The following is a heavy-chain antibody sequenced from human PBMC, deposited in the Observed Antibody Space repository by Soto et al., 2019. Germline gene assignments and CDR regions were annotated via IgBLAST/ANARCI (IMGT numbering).Heavy chain of an antibody. CDR3: AMYYGHGQDY. J-gene: IGHJ4*02. CDR2: ISYGGTT. Sequence: SETLSLTCSVSGASFTNYYLSWIRQSPGKGLEWIGYISYGGTTNFNSSLKGRVTVSVDMSKNQFSLTLNSVTAADTAVYYCAMYYGHGQDYWGQGTLVTVSS. V-gene: IGHV4-59*01. D-gene: IGHD3-10*01. CDR1: GASFTNYY.